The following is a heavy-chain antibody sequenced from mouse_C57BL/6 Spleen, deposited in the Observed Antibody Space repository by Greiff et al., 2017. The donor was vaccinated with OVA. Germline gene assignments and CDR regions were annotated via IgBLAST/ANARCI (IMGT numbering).Heavy chain of an antibody. Sequence: VKLMESGAELAKPGASVKLSCKASGYTFTSYWMHWVKQRPGQGLEWIGYINPSSGYTKYNQKFKDKATLTVDKSSSTAYMQLSSLTSEDSAVYYCARPYYYGSTPFAYWGQGTLVTVSA. CDR3: ARPYYYGSTPFAY. D-gene: IGHD1-1*01. CDR1: GYTFTSYW. V-gene: IGHV1-7*01. CDR2: INPSSGYT. J-gene: IGHJ3*01.